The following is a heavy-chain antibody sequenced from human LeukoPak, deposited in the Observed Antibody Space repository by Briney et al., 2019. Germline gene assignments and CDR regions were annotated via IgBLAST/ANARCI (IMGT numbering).Heavy chain of an antibody. V-gene: IGHV1-18*01. CDR2: ICAYNGNT. CDR3: ARDGTRAYNWFDP. D-gene: IGHD3-10*01. CDR1: GYTFTSYG. J-gene: IGHJ5*02. Sequence: ASVKVSCKASGYTFTSYGISWVRQAPGQGLEWMGWICAYNGNTNQAQKFQGRVAMTTDTSTSTAYMELRSLRSDDTAVYYCARDGTRAYNWFDPWGQGTLVTVPS.